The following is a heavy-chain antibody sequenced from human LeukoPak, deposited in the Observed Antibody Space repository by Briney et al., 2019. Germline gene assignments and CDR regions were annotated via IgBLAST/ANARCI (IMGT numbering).Heavy chain of an antibody. CDR1: GFTFSSYS. J-gene: IGHJ3*02. CDR3: AKDRIAVAGIDAFDI. V-gene: IGHV3-30*18. CDR2: ISYDGSNK. D-gene: IGHD6-19*01. Sequence: GGSLRLSCAASGFTFSSYSMNWVRQAPGKGLEWVAVISYDGSNKYYADSVKGRFTISRDNSKNTLYLQMNSLRAEDTAVYYCAKDRIAVAGIDAFDIWGQGTMVTVSS.